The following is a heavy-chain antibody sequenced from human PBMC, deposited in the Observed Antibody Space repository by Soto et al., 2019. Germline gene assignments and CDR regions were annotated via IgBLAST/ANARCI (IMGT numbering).Heavy chain of an antibody. V-gene: IGHV1-18*01. CDR2: ISAYNGNT. J-gene: IGHJ6*02. CDR1: GYTFTSYG. CDR3: ARVGAGMIVLYYYYGMDV. Sequence: QVQLVQSGAEVKKPGASVKVSCKASGYTFTSYGISWVRQAPGQGLERMGWISAYNGNTNYAQKLQGRVTMTTDTSTSTAYMELRSVRSDDTAVDCCARVGAGMIVLYYYYGMDVWGQGTTVTVSS. D-gene: IGHD3-22*01.